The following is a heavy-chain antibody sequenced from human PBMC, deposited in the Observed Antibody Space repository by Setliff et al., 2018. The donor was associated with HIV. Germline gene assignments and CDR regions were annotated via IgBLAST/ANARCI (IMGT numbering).Heavy chain of an antibody. V-gene: IGHV4-39*01. J-gene: IGHJ6*02. CDR3: ARGLSVYSYANVYYYHRMDV. CDR2: FHYSGST. CDR1: GGSISSTTYY. Sequence: SETLSLTCTVSGGSISSTTYYWGWIRQPPGKGLEWIGSFHYSGSTSYNPSLKSRVAISVDTSKSQFSLKMTSVTAADTAVYYCARGLSVYSYANVYYYHRMDVWGQGTTVTVSS. D-gene: IGHD5-18*01.